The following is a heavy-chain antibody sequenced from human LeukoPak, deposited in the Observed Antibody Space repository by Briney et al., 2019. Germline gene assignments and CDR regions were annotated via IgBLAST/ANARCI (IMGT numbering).Heavy chain of an antibody. D-gene: IGHD6-13*01. V-gene: IGHV1-69*04. CDR3: ARGYSSSWYDY. Sequence: SVKVSCKASGGTFSSYAIIWVRQAPGQGLEWMGRIIPILGIANYAQKFQGRVTITADKSTSTAYMELSSLRSEDTAVYYCARGYSSSWYDYWGQGTLVTISS. CDR1: GGTFSSYA. CDR2: IIPILGIA. J-gene: IGHJ4*02.